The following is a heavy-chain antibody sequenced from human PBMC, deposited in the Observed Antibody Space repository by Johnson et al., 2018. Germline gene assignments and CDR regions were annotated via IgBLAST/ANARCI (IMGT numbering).Heavy chain of an antibody. D-gene: IGHD1-26*01. CDR2: INWNGGST. J-gene: IGHJ1*01. V-gene: IGHV3-20*04. CDR3: AKEGVMEWEYYGPFQY. Sequence: EVQLLESGGGAVRPGGSLRLSCAASGFTFDDYGMSWVRQAPGKGLEWVSGINWNGGSTGYVDSVKGRFTISRDKAKNSLCLQMNSLRAEETAGYYCAKEGVMEWEYYGPFQYWGPGTLVTVSS. CDR1: GFTFDDYG.